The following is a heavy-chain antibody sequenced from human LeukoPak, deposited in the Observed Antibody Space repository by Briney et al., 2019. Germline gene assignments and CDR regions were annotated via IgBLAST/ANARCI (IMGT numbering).Heavy chain of an antibody. D-gene: IGHD2-2*01. CDR2: IIPIFGTA. CDR1: GGTFSSYA. V-gene: IGHV1-69*05. J-gene: IGHJ5*02. Sequence: GASVKVSCKASGGTFSSYAISWVRQAPGQGLEWMGGIIPIFGTANYAQKLQGRVTITTDESTSTAYMELSSLRSEDTAVYYCLVVPAAIDGFDPWGQGTLVTVSS. CDR3: LVVPAAIDGFDP.